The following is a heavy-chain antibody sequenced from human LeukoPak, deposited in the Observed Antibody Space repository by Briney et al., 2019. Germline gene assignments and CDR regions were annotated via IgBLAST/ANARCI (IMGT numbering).Heavy chain of an antibody. CDR1: GGSISSYY. CDR3: ARRATLDYYENSGYYPLFDY. J-gene: IGHJ4*02. V-gene: IGHV4-59*08. D-gene: IGHD3-22*01. CDR2: IYYSGST. Sequence: PSETLSLTCTVSGGSISSYYWSWIRQPPGKGLEWIGYIYYSGSTNYNPSLKSRVTISVDTSKNQFSLKLSSVTAADTAVYYCARRATLDYYENSGYYPLFDYWGQGTLVTVSS.